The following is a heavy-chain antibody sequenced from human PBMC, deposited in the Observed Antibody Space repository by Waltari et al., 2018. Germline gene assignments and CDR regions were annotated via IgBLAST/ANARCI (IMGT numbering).Heavy chain of an antibody. J-gene: IGHJ6*02. Sequence: QVQLQESGPGLVKPSGTLSLTCAVSGGSISSSNWWSWVRQPPGTGLEWIGEIYHSGSTNYNPSLKSRVTISVDKSKNQFSLKLSSVTAADTAVYYCARVFDGDSSGWSAYYYYYYGMDVWGQGTTVTVSS. V-gene: IGHV4-4*02. D-gene: IGHD6-19*01. CDR2: IYHSGST. CDR3: ARVFDGDSSGWSAYYYYYYGMDV. CDR1: GGSISSSNW.